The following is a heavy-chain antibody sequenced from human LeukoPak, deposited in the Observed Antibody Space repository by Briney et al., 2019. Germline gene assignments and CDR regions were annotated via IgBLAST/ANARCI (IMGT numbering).Heavy chain of an antibody. Sequence: PGGSLRLSCAASGFTFSSSAMTWVRQAPGKGLEWVSGISGSGGRTYYADAVEGRFTISGDNSKNTLYLQMNSLRAEDTAVYYCAKDLDVDTAMATYYFDYWGQGTLVTVSS. V-gene: IGHV3-23*01. CDR3: AKDLDVDTAMATYYFDY. CDR1: GFTFSSSA. CDR2: ISGSGGRT. J-gene: IGHJ4*02. D-gene: IGHD5-18*01.